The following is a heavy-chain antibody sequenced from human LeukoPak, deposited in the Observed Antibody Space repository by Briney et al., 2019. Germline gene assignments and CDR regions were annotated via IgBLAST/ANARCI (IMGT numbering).Heavy chain of an antibody. CDR1: GFTFSSYD. Sequence: PGGSLRLSCAASGFTFSSYDMNWVRQAPGKGLEWVSYISSSGSTIYYADSVKGRFTISRDNAKNSLYLRMNSLRAEDTAVYYCAREGYCSGGSCYSTGYYGLDVWGQGTTVTVSS. CDR3: AREGYCSGGSCYSTGYYGLDV. D-gene: IGHD2-15*01. CDR2: ISSSGSTI. J-gene: IGHJ6*02. V-gene: IGHV3-48*03.